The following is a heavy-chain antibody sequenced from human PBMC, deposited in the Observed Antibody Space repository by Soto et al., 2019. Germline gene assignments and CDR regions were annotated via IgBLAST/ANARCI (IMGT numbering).Heavy chain of an antibody. J-gene: IGHJ4*02. CDR1: GGSISSYY. CDR3: ASGSRLGYCSGGSCYSIDY. CDR2: IYYSGST. Sequence: LETLSLTCTVSGGSISSYYRSWIRQPPGKGLEWIGYIYYSGSTNYNPSLKSRVTISVDTSKNQFSLKLSSVTAADTAVYYCASGSRLGYCSGGSCYSIDYWGQGTLVTVSS. V-gene: IGHV4-59*01. D-gene: IGHD2-15*01.